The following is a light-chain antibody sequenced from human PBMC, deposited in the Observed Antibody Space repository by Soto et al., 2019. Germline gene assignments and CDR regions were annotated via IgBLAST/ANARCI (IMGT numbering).Light chain of an antibody. V-gene: IGKV1-39*01. Sequence: DIQMTQSPSSLSASVGDRVSITCRASQSIRSHLNWYQQKAGKAPKVLIYAASSLQGGVPSRFSGSGSGTDFTLTIKSLQPEDFATYYGQQSFSSPFTFGPGTKVDIK. CDR3: QQSFSSPFT. J-gene: IGKJ3*01. CDR2: AAS. CDR1: QSIRSH.